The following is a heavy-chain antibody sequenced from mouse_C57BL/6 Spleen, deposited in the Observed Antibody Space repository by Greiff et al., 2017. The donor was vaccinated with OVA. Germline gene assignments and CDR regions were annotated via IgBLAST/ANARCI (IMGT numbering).Heavy chain of an antibody. CDR2: IWRGGST. D-gene: IGHD2-4*01. J-gene: IGHJ4*01. Sequence: QVHVKQSGPGLVQPSQSLSITCTVSGFSLTSYGVHWVRQSPGKGLEWLGVIWRGGSTDYNAAFMSRLSITKDNSKSQVFFKMNSLQADDTAIYYCAKIDYDGVYYYAMDYWGQGTSVTVSS. CDR3: AKIDYDGVYYYAMDY. V-gene: IGHV2-5*01. CDR1: GFSLTSYG.